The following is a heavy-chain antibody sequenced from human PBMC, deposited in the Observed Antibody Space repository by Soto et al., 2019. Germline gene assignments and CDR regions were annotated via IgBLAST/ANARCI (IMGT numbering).Heavy chain of an antibody. CDR3: ARTFGVVINPCDY. V-gene: IGHV3-23*01. Sequence: PGGSLRLSCAASGFTLRNYAMSWVRQAPGKGLEWVSVISGNGGSTYYADSVKGRFTISRDNSKNTLYLQMNSLRAEDTAVYYCARTFGVVINPCDYWGQGTLVTVSS. D-gene: IGHD3-3*01. CDR1: GFTLRNYA. CDR2: ISGNGGST. J-gene: IGHJ4*02.